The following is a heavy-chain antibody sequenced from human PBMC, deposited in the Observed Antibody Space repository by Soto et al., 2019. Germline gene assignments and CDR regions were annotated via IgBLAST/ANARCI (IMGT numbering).Heavy chain of an antibody. J-gene: IGHJ6*02. CDR1: GYTFTGYY. CDR3: ARVGTTGVSYYYGMDV. CDR2: INPNSGGT. D-gene: IGHD4-17*01. Sequence: QVQLVQSGAEVKKPGASVKVSCKASGYTFTGYYMHWVRQAPGQGLEWMGWINPNSGGTNYAQKFQGWVTMTRDTSIGTAYMELSRLRSDDTAVYYCARVGTTGVSYYYGMDVWGQGTTVTVSS. V-gene: IGHV1-2*04.